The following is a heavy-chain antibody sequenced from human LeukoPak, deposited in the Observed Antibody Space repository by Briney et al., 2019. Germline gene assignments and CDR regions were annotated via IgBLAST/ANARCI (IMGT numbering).Heavy chain of an antibody. V-gene: IGHV4-59*01. CDR1: GGSISSYY. D-gene: IGHD3-22*01. Sequence: PSETLSLTCTVSGGSISSYYWSWIRQPPGKGLEWIGYIYYSGSTNYNPSLKSRVTISVDTSKNQFSLKLSSVTAADTAVYYCARVLVITNVFDYWGQGTLVTVSS. J-gene: IGHJ4*02. CDR3: ARVLVITNVFDY. CDR2: IYYSGST.